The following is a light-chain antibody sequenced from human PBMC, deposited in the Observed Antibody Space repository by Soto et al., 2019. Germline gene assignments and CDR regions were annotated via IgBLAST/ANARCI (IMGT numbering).Light chain of an antibody. V-gene: IGKV1-5*03. CDR1: QSISTW. CDR3: QQYNSPGT. J-gene: IGKJ1*01. Sequence: DIQITQSPSTLSASVGDRVTITCRASQSISTWLAWYQQKPGKAPKLLICEASDLDSGVPSRFSGSGSGTEFTLTISSLQPDDFATYYCQQYNSPGTFGQGTKVEIK. CDR2: EAS.